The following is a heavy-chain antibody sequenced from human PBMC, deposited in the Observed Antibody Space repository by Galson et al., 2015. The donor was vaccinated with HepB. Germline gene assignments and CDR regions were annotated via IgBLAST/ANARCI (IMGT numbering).Heavy chain of an antibody. Sequence: SLRLSCAASGFTFSSYSMNWVRQAPGKGLEWVSYISSSSSTIYYADSVKGRFTISRDNAKNSLYLQMNSLRAEDTAVYYCARAFRYCSSTSCYPLDYWGQGTLVTVSS. D-gene: IGHD2-2*01. CDR2: ISSSSSTI. CDR1: GFTFSSYS. CDR3: ARAFRYCSSTSCYPLDY. V-gene: IGHV3-48*01. J-gene: IGHJ4*02.